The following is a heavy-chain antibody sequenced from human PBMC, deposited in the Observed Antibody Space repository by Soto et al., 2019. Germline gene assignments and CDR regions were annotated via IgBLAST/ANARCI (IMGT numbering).Heavy chain of an antibody. CDR2: IITIFGTA. Sequence: SVQVSFKSSVGTFSSYAISWVGQAAGQGVEWIGGIITIFGTANYEQKFQGRVTITADESTNTAYMELSSMRSEDTTVYYCARRAYCGGDCYNWFDPWGQGTLVTVSS. J-gene: IGHJ5*02. V-gene: IGHV1-69*13. CDR1: VGTFSSYA. CDR3: ARRAYCGGDCYNWFDP. D-gene: IGHD2-21*02.